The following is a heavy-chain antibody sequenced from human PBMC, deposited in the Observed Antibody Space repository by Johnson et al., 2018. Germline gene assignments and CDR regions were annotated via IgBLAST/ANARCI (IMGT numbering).Heavy chain of an antibody. CDR3: ARARRWGIQLYYYYYGMDV. CDR1: GFTFSSYG. CDR2: IWYDVSNK. Sequence: QVQLVQSGGGVVEHGRSLRLSCAASGFTFSSYGLHWVRQAPGKGLEWVAVIWYDVSNKYYADSVTGRFPITRDNSKNTRYLQMNSLRAEDTAVYYWARARRWGIQLYYYYYGMDVWGQGTTVTVSS. D-gene: IGHD5-18*01. J-gene: IGHJ6*02. V-gene: IGHV3-33*01.